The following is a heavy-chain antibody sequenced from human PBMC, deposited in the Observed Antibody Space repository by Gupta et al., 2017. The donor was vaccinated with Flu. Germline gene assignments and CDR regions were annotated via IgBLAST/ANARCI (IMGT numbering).Heavy chain of an antibody. CDR1: GGSTSRGTYY. J-gene: IGHJ4*02. CDR2: FYPGGRT. CDR3: GRAPHS. V-gene: IGHV4-39*01. Sequence: LQLQESGPGLVKPSETLSLTRTFSGGSTSRGTYYWGWIRQPPGKGLEWIGSFYPGGRTFYNPSLKSRVTISLDTSRNQFYLKLTSVTAADTAVDYCGRAPHSWGQGTLVVVSS.